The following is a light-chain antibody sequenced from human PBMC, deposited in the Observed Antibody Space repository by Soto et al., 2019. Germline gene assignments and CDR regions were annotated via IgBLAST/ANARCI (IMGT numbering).Light chain of an antibody. CDR2: AAS. V-gene: IGKV1-39*01. CDR3: QQNYNTPLT. CDR1: QSISSY. Sequence: DIQMPQSPASLSASVGDRVTISCRASQSISSYLNWYQQKPGKAPKLMIYAASSLQGGLPSRFSGSGSETDFTLTIRSLHPEDFATYYCQQNYNTPLTFGGGTKVEIK. J-gene: IGKJ4*01.